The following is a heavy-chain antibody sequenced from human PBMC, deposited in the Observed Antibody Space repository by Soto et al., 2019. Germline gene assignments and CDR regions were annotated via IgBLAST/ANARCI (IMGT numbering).Heavy chain of an antibody. V-gene: IGHV4-34*01. CDR2: INHSGSA. CDR1: GGSFSGYY. Sequence: SETLSLTCAVYGGSFSGYYWTWIRQPPGKGLQWIGQINHSGSANYNPSLKSRVTISVHTSSSQFSLELSSVTAADTAVYYCARGLISGSHYSGGWHYFDSWGQGTQVTVSS. J-gene: IGHJ4*02. D-gene: IGHD1-26*01. CDR3: ARGLISGSHYSGGWHYFDS.